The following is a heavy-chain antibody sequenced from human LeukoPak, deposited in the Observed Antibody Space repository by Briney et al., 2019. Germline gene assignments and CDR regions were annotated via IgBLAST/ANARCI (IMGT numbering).Heavy chain of an antibody. CDR2: INHGGST. CDR3: ARGIQLERHSGMDV. V-gene: IGHV4-34*01. D-gene: IGHD1-1*01. CDR1: DGSMSSYY. J-gene: IGHJ6*04. Sequence: SETLSLTCTVSDGSMSSYYWSWIRQPPGKGLEWIGEINHGGSTNYNPSLKSRVTMSVDTSKNQFSLKLSSVTAADTAVYYCARGIQLERHSGMDVWGKGTTVTVSS.